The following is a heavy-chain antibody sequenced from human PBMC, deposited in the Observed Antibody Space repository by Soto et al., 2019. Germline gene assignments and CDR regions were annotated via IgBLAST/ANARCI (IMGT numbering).Heavy chain of an antibody. CDR1: GFTVSVKKY. CDR2: LYDLDGT. Sequence: PGESLKISCAAFGFTVSVKKYVAWVRQAPGKGLEWVSALYDLDGTYYADSVKGRFTTSSDSSRTTEYLQMNDLRPDDTAVYSCATWHLREHAYDIWGQGTTVTVSS. V-gene: IGHV3-53*01. D-gene: IGHD3-10*01. J-gene: IGHJ3*02. CDR3: ATWHLREHAYDI.